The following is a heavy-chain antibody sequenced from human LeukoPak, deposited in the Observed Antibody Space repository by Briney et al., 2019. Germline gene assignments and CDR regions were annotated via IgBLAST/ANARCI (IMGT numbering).Heavy chain of an antibody. D-gene: IGHD2-21*02. J-gene: IGHJ1*01. Sequence: GGSQRLSCVASGFSFNNAWTSWVRQAPGKGLEWVGRIKSKPEGGTTEFAAPVKGRFSISRDDSENTVYLQVNSLQVEDSGVYYCTTDAAPYCGGDCYAIVHWGQGALVAVSS. CDR2: IKSKPEGGTT. V-gene: IGHV3-15*01. CDR1: GFSFNNAW. CDR3: TTDAAPYCGGDCYAIVH.